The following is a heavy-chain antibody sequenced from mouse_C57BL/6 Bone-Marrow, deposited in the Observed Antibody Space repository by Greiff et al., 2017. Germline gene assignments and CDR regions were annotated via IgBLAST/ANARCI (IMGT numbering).Heavy chain of an antibody. V-gene: IGHV1-50*01. J-gene: IGHJ4*01. D-gene: IGHD5-5*01. CDR3: ARGRTTAMDD. CDR1: GYTFTSYW. Sequence: QVQLKQPGAELVKPGASVKLSCKASGYTFTSYWMQWVKQRPGQGLEWIGEIDPSDSYTNYNQKFKGKATLTVDTSSSTAYMQLSSLTSEDSAVYYCARGRTTAMDDWGQGTSVTVSS. CDR2: IDPSDSYT.